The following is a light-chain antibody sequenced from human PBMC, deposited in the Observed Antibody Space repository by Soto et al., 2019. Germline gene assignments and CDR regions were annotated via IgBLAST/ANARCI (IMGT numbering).Light chain of an antibody. V-gene: IGKV3-20*01. CDR1: QSVSSSY. CDR2: GES. Sequence: EIVLTQSPGALSLSPGERATLSCGASQSVSSSYLAWYQQKPGQAPRLLIYGESTRATGIPDRFSGSGSGTDFSLTISRLEPEEFAVYYCQQYGSAPRTFGQGTKVDIK. J-gene: IGKJ1*01. CDR3: QQYGSAPRT.